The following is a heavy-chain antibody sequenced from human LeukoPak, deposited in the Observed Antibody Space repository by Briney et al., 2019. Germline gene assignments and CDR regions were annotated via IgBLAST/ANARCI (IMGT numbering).Heavy chain of an antibody. CDR3: ANGGNSGYFDF. CDR1: GYTFTSYY. J-gene: IGHJ4*02. V-gene: IGHV1-46*01. CDR2: INPSGGSA. Sequence: GASVTVSCKASGYTFTSYYIHWMRQAPGQGLEWMGIINPSGGSASYAQKFQGRVTMTRDTSTSTVYMELNSLRSEDTAVYYCANGGNSGYFDFWGQGALVTVSS. D-gene: IGHD2-21*02.